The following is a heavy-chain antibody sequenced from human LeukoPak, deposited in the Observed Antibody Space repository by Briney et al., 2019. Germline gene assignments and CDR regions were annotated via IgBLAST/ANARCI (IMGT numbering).Heavy chain of an antibody. CDR3: ARETEGSGSYYNEENPFDP. CDR1: GGSISSYY. J-gene: IGHJ5*02. V-gene: IGHV4-4*07. D-gene: IGHD3-10*01. Sequence: SETLSLTCTVSGGSISSYYWSWIRQPAGKGLEWIGRIYTSGSTNYNPSLKSRVTMSVDTSKNQFSLKLSSVTAADTAVYYCARETEGSGSYYNEENPFDPWGQGTLVTVSS. CDR2: IYTSGST.